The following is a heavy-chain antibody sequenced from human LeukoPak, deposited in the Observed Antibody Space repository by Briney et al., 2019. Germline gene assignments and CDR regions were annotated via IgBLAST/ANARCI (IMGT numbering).Heavy chain of an antibody. Sequence: ASVKVSCKASGYTFTGCYMHWVRQAPGQGLEWMGWINPNSGGTNYAQKFQGRVTMTRDTSISTAYMELSRLRSGDTAVYYCARYHTMVRGLSDWGQGTLVTVSS. D-gene: IGHD3-10*01. V-gene: IGHV1-2*02. J-gene: IGHJ4*02. CDR3: ARYHTMVRGLSD. CDR1: GYTFTGCY. CDR2: INPNSGGT.